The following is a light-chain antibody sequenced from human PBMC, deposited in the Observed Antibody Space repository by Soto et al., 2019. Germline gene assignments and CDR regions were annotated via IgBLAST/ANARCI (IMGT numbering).Light chain of an antibody. V-gene: IGKV3-15*01. J-gene: IGKJ1*01. CDR1: QSLRSS. CDR3: QQYNNWPQT. CDR2: DAS. Sequence: ETMMTQSPDTLSVSLGERATLSCRASQSLRSSLAWYQQKPGQAPRLLIYDASTRATGIPARFSGSGSGTDFTLTISGLQYEDFEVYSCQQYNNWPQTLGQGTKVDIK.